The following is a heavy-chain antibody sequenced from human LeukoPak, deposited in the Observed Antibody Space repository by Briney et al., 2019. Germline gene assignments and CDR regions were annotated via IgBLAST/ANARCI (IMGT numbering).Heavy chain of an antibody. Sequence: SGTLSLTCTVSGDSIIGSYYWSWIRQPAGKGLEWIGRIYNSGNTNYNPSLKSRATMSVNTSKNQFSLNLRSGTAADTAVYYCARDSPFSDALDIWGQGTMVTVSS. V-gene: IGHV4-4*07. CDR3: ARDSPFSDALDI. CDR1: GDSIIGSYY. CDR2: IYNSGNT. J-gene: IGHJ3*02.